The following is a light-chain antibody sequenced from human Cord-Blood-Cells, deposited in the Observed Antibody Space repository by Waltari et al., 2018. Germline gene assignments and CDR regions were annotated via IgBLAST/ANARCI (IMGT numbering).Light chain of an antibody. CDR3: QQYYSTPLT. CDR2: WAS. CDR1: QSVLYSSNNKNY. V-gene: IGKV4-1*01. Sequence: DIVMTQSPDSLAVSLGERATINCKSSQSVLYSSNNKNYLAWYQQKPGQPPKLLIYWASTRESVVPDPFSGSGSGTDFTLTISSLQAEDVAVYYCQQYYSTPLTFGPGTKVDIK. J-gene: IGKJ3*01.